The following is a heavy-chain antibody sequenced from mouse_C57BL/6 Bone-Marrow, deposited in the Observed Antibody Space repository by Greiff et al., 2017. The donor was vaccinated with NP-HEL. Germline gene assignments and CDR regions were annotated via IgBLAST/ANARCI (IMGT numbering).Heavy chain of an antibody. D-gene: IGHD1-1*01. Sequence: QVQLKESGAELARPGASVKLSCKASGYTFTSYGISWVKQRTGQGLEWIGEIYPRSGNTYYNEKFKGKATLTADKSSSTAYMELRSLTSEDSAVYFCARKGAFTTVVATDWYFDVWGTGTTVTVSS. CDR2: IYPRSGNT. CDR3: ARKGAFTTVVATDWYFDV. CDR1: GYTFTSYG. J-gene: IGHJ1*03. V-gene: IGHV1-81*01.